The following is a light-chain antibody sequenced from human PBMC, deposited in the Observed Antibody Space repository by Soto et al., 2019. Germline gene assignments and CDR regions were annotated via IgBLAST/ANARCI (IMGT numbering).Light chain of an antibody. J-gene: IGKJ4*01. Sequence: EIVLTQSPSTLSLSPGERATLSCRASQSVKTNLAWYQQKVGQAPRLLIYGASSRASYIPARFSGSGSGTEFTLTISALQSDDLAVYYCQQYNNWPVTFGGGTKVDIK. V-gene: IGKV3-15*01. CDR1: QSVKTN. CDR3: QQYNNWPVT. CDR2: GAS.